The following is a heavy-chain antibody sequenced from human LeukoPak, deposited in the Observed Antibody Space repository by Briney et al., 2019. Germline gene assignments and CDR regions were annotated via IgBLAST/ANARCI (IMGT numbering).Heavy chain of an antibody. J-gene: IGHJ6*02. CDR2: IYYSGST. D-gene: IGHD3-22*01. V-gene: IGHV4-30-4*01. Sequence: SETLSLTCTVSGGSISSGDYYWSWIRQPPGKGLEWIGYIYYSGSTYYNPSLKSRVTISVDTSKNQFSLKLSSVTAADTAVYYCARATMIVPHFPYYYYYYGMDVWGQGTTVTVSS. CDR3: ARATMIVPHFPYYYYYYGMDV. CDR1: GGSISSGDYY.